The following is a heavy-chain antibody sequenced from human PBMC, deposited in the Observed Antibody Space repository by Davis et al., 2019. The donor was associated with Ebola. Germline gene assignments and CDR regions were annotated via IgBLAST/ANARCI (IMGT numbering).Heavy chain of an antibody. CDR1: GGSISSYY. J-gene: IGHJ5*02. Sequence: PSETLSLTCTVSGGSISSYYWSWVRQPAGKGLEWIGRIFTSGSTTYNPSLKSRVTMSVDTSKNQFSLKLSSVTAADTGVYYCARDRGRRTGLTLLQGANLWFDPWGQGTLVTVSS. CDR3: ARDRGRRTGLTLLQGANLWFDP. D-gene: IGHD3-10*01. CDR2: IFTSGST. V-gene: IGHV4-4*07.